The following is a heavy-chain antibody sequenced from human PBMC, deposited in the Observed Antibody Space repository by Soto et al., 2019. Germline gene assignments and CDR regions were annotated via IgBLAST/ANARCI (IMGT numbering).Heavy chain of an antibody. J-gene: IGHJ6*02. CDR3: AKDQGRGIAAAGTSSLYYYYGMDV. Sequence: QPGGSLRLSCAASGFTFSSYGMHWVRQAPGKGLEWVAVISYDGSNKYYADSVKGRFTISRDNSKNTLYLQMNSLRAEDTAVYYCAKDQGRGIAAAGTSSLYYYYGMDVWGQGTTVTVSS. D-gene: IGHD6-13*01. CDR1: GFTFSSYG. CDR2: ISYDGSNK. V-gene: IGHV3-30*18.